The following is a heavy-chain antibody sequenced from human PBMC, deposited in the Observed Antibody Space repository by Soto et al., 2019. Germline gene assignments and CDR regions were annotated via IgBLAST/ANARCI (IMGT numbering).Heavy chain of an antibody. V-gene: IGHV3-66*01. D-gene: IGHD2-8*01. CDR3: ARDPGVNGA. CDR2: MYSGGGT. CDR1: GFTVSNNY. Sequence: EVQLVESGGGLVQPGGSLRLSCVASGFTVSNNYMTWVRQAPGKGLEWVSNMYSGGGTSYTDSVKGRFTIARDSSTNTLYLQMDNVRAEDTAVYYCARDPGVNGAWGKGTTVTVSS. J-gene: IGHJ6*04.